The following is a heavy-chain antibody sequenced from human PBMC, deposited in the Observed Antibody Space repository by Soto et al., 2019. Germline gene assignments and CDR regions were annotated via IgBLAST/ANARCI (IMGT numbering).Heavy chain of an antibody. CDR3: AKVRQHSRSYARDPHDAFDI. D-gene: IGHD2-2*01. CDR1: GFTFSSYA. Sequence: PGGSLRLSCAASGFTFSSYAMSWVRQAPGKGLEWVSAISGSGGSTYYADSVKGRFTISRDNSKNTLYLQMNSLRAEDTAVYYYAKVRQHSRSYARDPHDAFDIWGQGTMVTVSS. CDR2: ISGSGGST. V-gene: IGHV3-23*01. J-gene: IGHJ3*02.